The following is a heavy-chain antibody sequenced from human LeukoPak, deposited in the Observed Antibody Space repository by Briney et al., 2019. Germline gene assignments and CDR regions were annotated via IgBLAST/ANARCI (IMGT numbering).Heavy chain of an antibody. CDR3: ARRTTSLWFDP. CDR2: IYYRGST. Sequence: SETLSLTCTVSGASISSSTYFWGWIRQPPGKGLEWIGSIYYRGSTYYNPSLKSRVTISVDTSKNQSSLNLRSVTAADTAVYYCARRTTSLWFDPWGQGTLVSVSS. V-gene: IGHV4-39*01. D-gene: IGHD1-14*01. CDR1: GASISSSTYF. J-gene: IGHJ5*02.